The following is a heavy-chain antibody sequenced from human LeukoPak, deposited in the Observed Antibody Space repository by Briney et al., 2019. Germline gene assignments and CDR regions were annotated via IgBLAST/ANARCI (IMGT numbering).Heavy chain of an antibody. V-gene: IGHV1-18*01. Sequence: ASVKVSCKASGYTFTNYGIAWVRQAPGQGLEWMGWINTRSGDAQLAHSLQARVTMTTDTSTSTASMELGSLGSDDTAVYYCARDTDFSIDYWGQGSWSPSPQ. CDR2: INTRSGDA. D-gene: IGHD2/OR15-2a*01. CDR3: ARDTDFSIDY. J-gene: IGHJ4*02. CDR1: GYTFTNYG.